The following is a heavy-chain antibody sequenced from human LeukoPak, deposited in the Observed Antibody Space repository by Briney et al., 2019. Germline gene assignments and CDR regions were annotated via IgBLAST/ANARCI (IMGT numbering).Heavy chain of an antibody. CDR3: ARDYGREYYYDRRYFDY. J-gene: IGHJ4*02. CDR1: GGSLSSYY. V-gene: IGHV4-34*01. D-gene: IGHD3-10*02. CDR2: INHSGST. Sequence: SETLSLTCTVSGGSLSSYYWSWIRQPPGKGLEWIGEINHSGSTNYNPSLKSRVTISVDTSKNQFSLKLSSVTAADTAVYYCARDYGREYYYDRRYFDYWGQGTLVTVSS.